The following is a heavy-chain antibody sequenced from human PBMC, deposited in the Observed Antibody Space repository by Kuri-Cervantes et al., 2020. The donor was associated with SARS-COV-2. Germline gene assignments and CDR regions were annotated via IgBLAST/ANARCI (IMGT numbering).Heavy chain of an antibody. CDR2: ISSSSSYI. CDR3: ARQKGTRITIFGVESYGMDV. D-gene: IGHD3-3*01. J-gene: IGHJ6*02. V-gene: IGHV3-21*01. CDR1: GFTFSSYE. Sequence: GESLKISCAASGFTFSSYEMNWVRQAPGKGLEWVSSISSSSSYIYYADSVKGRFTISRDNAKNSLYLQMNSLRAEDTAVYYCARQKGTRITIFGVESYGMDVWGQGTTVTVSS.